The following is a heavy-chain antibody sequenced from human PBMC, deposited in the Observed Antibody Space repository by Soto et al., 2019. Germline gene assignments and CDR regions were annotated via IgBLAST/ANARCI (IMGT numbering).Heavy chain of an antibody. D-gene: IGHD6-19*01. Sequence: GGSLRLSCAASGFTFDDYAMHWVRQAPGKGLEWVSGIRWDRGSICYADSVKVRFTISRDNAKNYLYLQMNSLRAEDTALYYCAKDSGYSSGWNWLDHWGQGTLVTVSS. CDR1: GFTFDDYA. CDR3: AKDSGYSSGWNWLDH. CDR2: IRWDRGSI. V-gene: IGHV3-9*01. J-gene: IGHJ5*02.